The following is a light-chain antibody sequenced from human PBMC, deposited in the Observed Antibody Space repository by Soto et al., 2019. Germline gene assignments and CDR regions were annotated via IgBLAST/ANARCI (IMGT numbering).Light chain of an antibody. Sequence: EIVLTQSPATLSLSPGGRATLYCRASQSVSLSLAWYQQKPGQAPRLLIYDASKRASGLPARFSGSGSGTDFTLTISSLEPEDFAVYYCQERTGWPPWTFGQGTKVE. CDR2: DAS. CDR3: QERTGWPPWT. V-gene: IGKV3-11*01. J-gene: IGKJ1*01. CDR1: QSVSLS.